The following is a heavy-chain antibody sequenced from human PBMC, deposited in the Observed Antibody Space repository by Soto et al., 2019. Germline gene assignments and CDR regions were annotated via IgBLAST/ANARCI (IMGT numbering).Heavy chain of an antibody. CDR3: AKGRGSPYDAFDI. V-gene: IGHV3-23*01. Sequence: PGGSLRLSWAAAGFTCRSHAMSWVRQAPGKGLEWVSAISGSGGSTYYADSVTGRFTISRDNSKNTLYLQMNSLRAEDTAVYYCAKGRGSPYDAFDIWGQGTMVTVSS. CDR2: ISGSGGST. CDR1: GFTCRSHA. D-gene: IGHD2-15*01. J-gene: IGHJ3*02.